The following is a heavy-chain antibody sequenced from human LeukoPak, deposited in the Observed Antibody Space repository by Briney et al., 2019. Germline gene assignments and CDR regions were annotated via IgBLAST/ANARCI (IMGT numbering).Heavy chain of an antibody. CDR3: AIVHMVVVSTFDI. J-gene: IGHJ3*02. D-gene: IGHD2-21*01. CDR1: GYSFPSYW. V-gene: IGHV5-51*01. Sequence: ESLKLSCKGSGYSFPSYWLGWVRQMPGKGLEWMGMIYPGDSDPRYSPSFQGQVTLSADKSISTPYLALRSVNGPDTAVCYCAIVHMVVVSTFDICGQRRMVTASS. CDR2: IYPGDSDP.